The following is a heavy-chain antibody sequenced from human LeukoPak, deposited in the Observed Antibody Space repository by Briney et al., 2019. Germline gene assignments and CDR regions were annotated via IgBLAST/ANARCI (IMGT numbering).Heavy chain of an antibody. CDR2: ISYDGSNK. D-gene: IGHD4-17*01. CDR3: AKGRYHLATVTLLYY. V-gene: IGHV3-30*04. J-gene: IGHJ4*02. CDR1: GFTFSSYA. Sequence: GGSLRLSCAASGFTFSSYAMHWVRQAPGKGLEWVAVISYDGSNKYYADSVKGRFTISRDNSKNTLYLQMNSLRAEDTAVYYCAKGRYHLATVTLLYYWGQGTLVTVSS.